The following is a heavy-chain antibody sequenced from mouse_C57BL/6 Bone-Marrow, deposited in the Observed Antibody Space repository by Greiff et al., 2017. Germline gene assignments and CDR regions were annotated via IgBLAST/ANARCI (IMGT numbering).Heavy chain of an antibody. CDR3: ARSRDYCDY. V-gene: IGHV1-52*01. D-gene: IGHD1-1*01. J-gene: IGHJ2*01. Sequence: QVQLQQPGAELVRPGSSVKLSCKVSGYTFTSYWMHWVQQRPIQGLEWIGNIYPSDSVTHYNQKFKDKATLTVDKSSSTAYMQLSSLTSEDSAVYYCARSRDYCDYWGQGTTLTVSS. CDR1: GYTFTSYW. CDR2: IYPSDSVT.